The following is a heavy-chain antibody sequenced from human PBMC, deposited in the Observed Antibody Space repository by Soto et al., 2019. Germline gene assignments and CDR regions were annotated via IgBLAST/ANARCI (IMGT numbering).Heavy chain of an antibody. J-gene: IGHJ4*02. Sequence: GGSLRLSCAASGFTFSSYEMNWVRQAPGKGLEWVSYISSSGSTIYYADSVKGRFTISRDNAKNSLYLQMNSLRAEDTAVYYCAREVVVVPAAIRRWQQFDYWGQGTLVTVSS. CDR3: AREVVVVPAAIRRWQQFDY. CDR2: ISSSGSTI. CDR1: GFTFSSYE. D-gene: IGHD2-2*01. V-gene: IGHV3-48*03.